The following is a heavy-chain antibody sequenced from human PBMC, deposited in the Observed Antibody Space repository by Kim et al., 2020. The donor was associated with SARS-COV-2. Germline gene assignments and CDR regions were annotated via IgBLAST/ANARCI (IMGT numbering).Heavy chain of an antibody. D-gene: IGHD3-9*01. CDR1: GFTFSSYE. Sequence: GGSLRLSCAASGFTFSSYEMNWVRQAPGKGLEWVSYISSSGSTIYYADSVKGRFTISRDNAKNSLYLQMNSLRAEDTAVYYCARAGITIFWHYFDYWGQGTLVTVSS. CDR3: ARAGITIFWHYFDY. J-gene: IGHJ4*02. CDR2: ISSSGSTI. V-gene: IGHV3-48*03.